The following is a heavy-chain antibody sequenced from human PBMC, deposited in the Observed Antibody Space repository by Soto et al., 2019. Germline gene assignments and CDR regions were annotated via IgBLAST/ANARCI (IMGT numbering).Heavy chain of an antibody. J-gene: IGHJ4*02. CDR2: IIPILGIA. V-gene: IGHV1-69*02. D-gene: IGHD2-15*01. Sequence: GASVKVSCKASGGTFSSYTISWVRQAPGQGLEWMGRIIPILGIANYAQKLQGRVTMTTDTSTSTAYMELRSLRSDDTAVYYCARAYGGNCFDYWGQGTLVTVSS. CDR1: GGTFSSYT. CDR3: ARAYGGNCFDY.